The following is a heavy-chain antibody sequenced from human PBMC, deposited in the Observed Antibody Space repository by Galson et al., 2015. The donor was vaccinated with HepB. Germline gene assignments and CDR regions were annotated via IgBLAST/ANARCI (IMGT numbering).Heavy chain of an antibody. D-gene: IGHD1-26*01. Sequence: SLRLSCAASGFTFDDYALHWVRQASGKGLEWVSGISWNSGSIGYADSVKGRFTISRDNAKNSLYLQMNSLRAEDTALYYCAKGVVAQRYYEGHDAFDIWGQGTMVTVSS. CDR2: ISWNSGSI. V-gene: IGHV3-9*01. J-gene: IGHJ3*02. CDR1: GFTFDDYA. CDR3: AKGVVAQRYYEGHDAFDI.